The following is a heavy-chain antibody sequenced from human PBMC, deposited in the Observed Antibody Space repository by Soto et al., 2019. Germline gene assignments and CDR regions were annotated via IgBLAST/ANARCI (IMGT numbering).Heavy chain of an antibody. V-gene: IGHV3-30-3*01. D-gene: IGHD6-19*01. J-gene: IGHJ4*02. CDR3: ARDCAVGAVTATSSVGGDS. Sequence: QVQLVESGGGVVQPGKSLRLSFAASGFTFRNYAMHWVRQAPGKGLKWVAVISYDGNNKYYADSVEGRFTISRDSYKNPLYLQMNSLGPEDTAVYYCARDCAVGAVTATSSVGGDSWGQGTPVSVSS. CDR2: ISYDGNNK. CDR1: GFTFRNYA.